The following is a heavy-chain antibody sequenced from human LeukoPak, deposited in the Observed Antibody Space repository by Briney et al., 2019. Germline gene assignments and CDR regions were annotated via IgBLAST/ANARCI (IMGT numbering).Heavy chain of an antibody. Sequence: PGGSLRLSCAASGFRFSDYSMNWVRQAPGKGLEWISYIGISSGNTNYADSVKGRFTISGDKAKNSLYLQINSLRVEDTAVYYCARDYKYAFDNWGQETLVTVSS. CDR1: GFRFSDYS. CDR3: ARDYKYAFDN. D-gene: IGHD5-24*01. J-gene: IGHJ4*02. V-gene: IGHV3-48*01. CDR2: IGISSGNT.